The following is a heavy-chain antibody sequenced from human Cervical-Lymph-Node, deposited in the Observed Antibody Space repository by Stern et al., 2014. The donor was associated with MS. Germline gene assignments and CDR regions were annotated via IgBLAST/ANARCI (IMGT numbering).Heavy chain of an antibody. V-gene: IGHV3-23*04. D-gene: IGHD4-17*01. Sequence: EVHLVESGGGLAQPGGTLRLSCSASGFTFNNFAMTWVRQAPGKGLEWIGLISGSGTPTYFADSVRGRFPISRDNPNNTLFLQMNSLRAEDTAVYFCAKEDYGNSLDSWGQGTLVTVSS. CDR3: AKEDYGNSLDS. J-gene: IGHJ4*02. CDR1: GFTFNNFA. CDR2: ISGSGTPT.